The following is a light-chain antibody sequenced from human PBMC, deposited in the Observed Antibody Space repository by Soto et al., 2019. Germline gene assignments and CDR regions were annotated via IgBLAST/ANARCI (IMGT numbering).Light chain of an antibody. V-gene: IGLV1-51*01. CDR3: GAGDTSLSGVV. Sequence: QSVLTQPPSVSAAPGQKVIISCSGSSSNIGNNYVSWYQQLPGTAPRLLIYDANKRPSEIPDRFSGSKSATSATLGITGLQTGDEADYYCGAGDTSLSGVVFGGGTKLTVL. CDR2: DAN. CDR1: SSNIGNNY. J-gene: IGLJ2*01.